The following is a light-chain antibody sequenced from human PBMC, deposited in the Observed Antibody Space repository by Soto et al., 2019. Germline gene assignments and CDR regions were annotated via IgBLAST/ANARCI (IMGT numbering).Light chain of an antibody. J-gene: IGLJ3*02. CDR3: ATRDSSLNAGV. V-gene: IGLV1-51*01. Sequence: QSVLTQPPSVSAAPGQRVAISCSGTFSNIGTNYVSWYQVLPGSAPKLLIYENDKRPSEIFARFSASKSGTSASLAITGLQAGDEGDYYCATRDSSLNAGVFGGGIKLTVL. CDR1: FSNIGTNY. CDR2: END.